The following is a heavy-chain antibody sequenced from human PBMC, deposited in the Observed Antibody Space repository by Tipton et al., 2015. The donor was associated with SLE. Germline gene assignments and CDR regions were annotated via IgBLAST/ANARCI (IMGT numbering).Heavy chain of an antibody. J-gene: IGHJ4*02. CDR1: GLTLTYYS. CDR2: ISSTSTYI. Sequence: SLRLSCAASGLTLTYYSLNWVRQAPGKGLEWVSSISSTSTYIYYAESVKGRFTISRDNAKNSLYLQMNSLRAEDTAVYYCARDSVIWGQGTLVTVSS. D-gene: IGHD2-21*01. V-gene: IGHV3-21*01. CDR3: ARDSVI.